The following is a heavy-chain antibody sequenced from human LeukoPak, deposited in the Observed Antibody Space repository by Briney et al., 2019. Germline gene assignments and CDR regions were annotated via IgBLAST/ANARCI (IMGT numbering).Heavy chain of an antibody. Sequence: ASVKVSCKCTGYTFTSCDINWVRQATGQGVEWMGFKNPNSGRTGFAQRFQGRLIMTTDTSISTGYRQVSSLTSEDTAVYYCARGLVSAHGMDVWGQGTTVTVSS. CDR1: GYTFTSCD. D-gene: IGHD6-19*01. CDR3: ARGLVSAHGMDV. CDR2: KNPNSGRT. J-gene: IGHJ6*02. V-gene: IGHV1-8*01.